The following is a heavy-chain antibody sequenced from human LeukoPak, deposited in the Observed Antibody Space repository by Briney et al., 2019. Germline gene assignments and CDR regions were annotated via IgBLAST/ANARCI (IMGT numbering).Heavy chain of an antibody. J-gene: IGHJ3*02. V-gene: IGHV3-7*01. D-gene: IGHD1-26*01. CDR1: GFTFSSYW. Sequence: GGSLRLSCAASGFTFSSYWMSWVRQAPGKGLEWVANIKQDGSEKYYVDSVKGRFTISRDNAKNSLYLQMNSLRAEDTAVYYCARSGSGSYYSLDAFDIWGQGTMVTASS. CDR3: ARSGSGSYYSLDAFDI. CDR2: IKQDGSEK.